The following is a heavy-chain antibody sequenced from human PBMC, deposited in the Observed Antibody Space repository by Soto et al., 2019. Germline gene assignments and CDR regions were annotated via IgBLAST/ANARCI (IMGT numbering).Heavy chain of an antibody. V-gene: IGHV3-30-3*01. D-gene: IGHD3-16*01. J-gene: IGHJ4*02. Sequence: QVQLVESGGGVVQPGRSLRLSCAASGFTFSSYAMHWVRQSPGKGLEWVAVISYDGSNKYYADSVKGRFTISRDNSKNTLYLQMNSLRAEDTAVYYCARAYAGEYFDYWGQGTLVTVSS. CDR1: GFTFSSYA. CDR2: ISYDGSNK. CDR3: ARAYAGEYFDY.